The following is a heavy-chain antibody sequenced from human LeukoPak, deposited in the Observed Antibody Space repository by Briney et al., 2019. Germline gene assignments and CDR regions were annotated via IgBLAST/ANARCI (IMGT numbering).Heavy chain of an antibody. CDR2: INPSGGST. Sequence: ASVKVSCKASGYTFTSYYMHWVRQAPGQGLEWMGLINPSGGSTSYAQRFQGRVTMTRDTSTSTVYMELSSLRSEDTAVYYCARDLIGYYDSSGYLTDDYWGQGTLVTVSS. D-gene: IGHD3-22*01. CDR1: GYTFTSYY. CDR3: ARDLIGYYDSSGYLTDDY. J-gene: IGHJ4*02. V-gene: IGHV1-46*03.